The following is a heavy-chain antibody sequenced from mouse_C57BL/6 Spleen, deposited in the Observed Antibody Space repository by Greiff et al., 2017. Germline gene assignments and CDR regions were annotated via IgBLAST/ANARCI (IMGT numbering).Heavy chain of an antibody. J-gene: IGHJ4*01. D-gene: IGHD2-4*01. CDR2: ISDGGSYT. Sequence: EVQGVESGGGLVKPGGSLKLSCAASGFTFSSYAMSWFRQTPEKRLEWVATISDGGSYTYYPDNVKGRFTISRDNAKNNLYLQMSHLKSEDTAMYYCAREGDYEGAMDYWGQGTSVTVSS. CDR3: AREGDYEGAMDY. CDR1: GFTFSSYA. V-gene: IGHV5-4*01.